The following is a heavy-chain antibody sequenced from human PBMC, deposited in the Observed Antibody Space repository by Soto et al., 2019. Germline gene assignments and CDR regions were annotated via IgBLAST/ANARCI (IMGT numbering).Heavy chain of an antibody. V-gene: IGHV1-69*13. CDR3: ARGTYRIVATGITSDYFDY. J-gene: IGHJ4*02. CDR1: GGTFSNYA. D-gene: IGHD6-13*01. Sequence: SVKVSCKASGGTFSNYAISWVRQAPRQGLEWMGGIIPLFGTTNYAQKFQGRVTIIADESTSTAYMELSSLRSEDTAVYYCARGTYRIVATGITSDYFDYWGQGTLVTVSS. CDR2: IIPLFGTT.